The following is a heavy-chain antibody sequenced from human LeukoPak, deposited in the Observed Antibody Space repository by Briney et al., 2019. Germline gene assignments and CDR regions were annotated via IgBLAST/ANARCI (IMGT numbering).Heavy chain of an antibody. CDR2: SSSSSSTI. CDR3: ARSEYYYDSSGYLGAFDI. D-gene: IGHD3-22*01. Sequence: GGSLRLSCAASGFTFSSYSMNWVRQAPGKGLEWVSYSSSSSSTIYYADSVKGRFTISRDNAKNSLYLQMNSLRDEDTAVYYCARSEYYYDSSGYLGAFDIRGQGTMVTVSS. CDR1: GFTFSSYS. V-gene: IGHV3-48*02. J-gene: IGHJ3*02.